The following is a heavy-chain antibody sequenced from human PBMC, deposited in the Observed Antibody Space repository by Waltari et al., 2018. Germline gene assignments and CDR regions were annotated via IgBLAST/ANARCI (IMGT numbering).Heavy chain of an antibody. Sequence: QVDLVESGGGVVQPGRSLRLSGAASGVTLQNYDMHWVRQARGKGLEWVAAISFDSNNKYYTDSVKGRFTISRDNSKNMLYLEMNSLGTEDTALYYCASVADTGYKTNWGQGTLVTVSS. D-gene: IGHD5-12*01. CDR2: ISFDSNNK. CDR3: ASVADTGYKTN. J-gene: IGHJ4*02. V-gene: IGHV3-30-3*01. CDR1: GVTLQNYD.